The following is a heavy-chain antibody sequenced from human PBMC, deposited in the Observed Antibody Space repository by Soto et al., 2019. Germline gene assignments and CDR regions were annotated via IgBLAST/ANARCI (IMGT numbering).Heavy chain of an antibody. D-gene: IGHD2-21*01. CDR1: GFSLSTSGMR. CDR3: AREFVDSYYYYGMDV. J-gene: IGHJ6*02. CDR2: IDWDDDK. Sequence: SGPTLVNPTQTLTLTCTFSGFSLSTSGMRVSWIRQPPGKALEWLARIDWDDDKFYSTSLKTRLTISKDTSKNQVVLTMTNMDPVDTATYYCAREFVDSYYYYGMDVWGQGTTFTVSS. V-gene: IGHV2-70*04.